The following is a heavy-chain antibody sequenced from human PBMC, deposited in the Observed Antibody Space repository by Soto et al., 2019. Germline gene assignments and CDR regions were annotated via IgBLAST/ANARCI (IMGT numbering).Heavy chain of an antibody. D-gene: IGHD6-6*01. CDR2: ISWNSGSI. J-gene: IGHJ4*02. CDR3: AKDIGIGYSSSSAFDY. V-gene: IGHV3-9*01. Sequence: GGSLRLSCAASGFTFDDYAMHWVRQAPGKGLEWVSGISWNSGSIGYADSVKGRFTISRDKAKNSLYLQMNSLRAEDTALYYCAKDIGIGYSSSSAFDYWGQGTLVTVSS. CDR1: GFTFDDYA.